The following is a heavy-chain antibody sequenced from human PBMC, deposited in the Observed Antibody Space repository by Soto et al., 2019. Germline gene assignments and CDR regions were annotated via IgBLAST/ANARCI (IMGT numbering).Heavy chain of an antibody. Sequence: SEPLSLTCTVSGGSISSRGYYWICLGHGPGKGLEWIGYIYYSGSTYYNPPLKSRVTISVDTSKNQFSLKLSSVTAADTAVYYCARDFAPGTARPDGMDVWGQGTTVPVS. CDR3: ARDFAPGTARPDGMDV. CDR2: IYYSGST. J-gene: IGHJ6*02. D-gene: IGHD6-6*01. V-gene: IGHV4-31*03. CDR1: GGSISSRGYY.